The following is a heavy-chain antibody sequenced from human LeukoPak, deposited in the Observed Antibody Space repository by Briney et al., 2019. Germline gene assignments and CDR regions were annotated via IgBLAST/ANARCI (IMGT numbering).Heavy chain of an antibody. CDR3: VRASHVVVVTGIPQGYYYYMDV. Sequence: GGSLRLSCAASGFIFSTYSMNWVRQAPGKVLEWVSYISSSTNTIYYADSVKGRFTISRDNAKSSLFLQMSSLRAEDTAVYYCVRASHVVVVTGIPQGYYYYMDVWGKGTTVTVSS. CDR1: GFIFSTYS. CDR2: ISSSTNTI. D-gene: IGHD2-21*02. J-gene: IGHJ6*03. V-gene: IGHV3-48*01.